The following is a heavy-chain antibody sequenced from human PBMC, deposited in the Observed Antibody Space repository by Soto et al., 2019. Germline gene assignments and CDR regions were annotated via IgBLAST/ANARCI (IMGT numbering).Heavy chain of an antibody. Sequence: ASVKVSCKASGYTFTGYYMHWVRQAPEQGLEWMGWINPNSGGTNYAQKFQGWVTMTRDTSISTAYMELSRLRSDDTAVYYCARATLVPYDFWSGPWYYGMDVWGQGTTVTVSS. CDR1: GYTFTGYY. J-gene: IGHJ6*02. CDR3: ARATLVPYDFWSGPWYYGMDV. D-gene: IGHD3-3*01. V-gene: IGHV1-2*04. CDR2: INPNSGGT.